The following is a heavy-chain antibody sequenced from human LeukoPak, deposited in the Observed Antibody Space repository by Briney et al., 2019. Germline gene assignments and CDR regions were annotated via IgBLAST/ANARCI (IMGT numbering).Heavy chain of an antibody. CDR1: GGSISRYY. CDR3: ARRGYSYGVYYYMDV. J-gene: IGHJ6*03. D-gene: IGHD5-18*01. V-gene: IGHV4-59*08. Sequence: SETLSLTCTVSGGSISRYYWSWIRQPPGKGLEWIGYIYYSGSTNYNPSLKSRVTISVDTSKNQFSLKLSSVTAADTAVYYCARRGYSYGVYYYMDVWGKGTTVTVSS. CDR2: IYYSGST.